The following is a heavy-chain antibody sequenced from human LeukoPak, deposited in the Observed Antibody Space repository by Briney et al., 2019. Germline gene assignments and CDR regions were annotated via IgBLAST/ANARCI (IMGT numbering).Heavy chain of an antibody. Sequence: GGSPRLSCAASGFTFSSYSMNWVRQAPGKGLEWVSYIGISSSRKYYADPVKGRFTISRDDAKNSLYLHMSSLRAEDTAVYYCARDDGDYAHPVDYWGQGTLVTVSS. CDR2: IGISSSRK. CDR3: ARDDGDYAHPVDY. CDR1: GFTFSSYS. V-gene: IGHV3-48*04. D-gene: IGHD4-17*01. J-gene: IGHJ4*02.